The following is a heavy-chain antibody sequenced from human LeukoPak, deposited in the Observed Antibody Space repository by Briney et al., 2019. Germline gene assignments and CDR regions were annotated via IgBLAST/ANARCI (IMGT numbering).Heavy chain of an antibody. Sequence: SETLSLTCSVSGGSISSYYWSWIRQPAGKGLEWIGRIYTSGSTNYNPSLKSRVTMSVDTSKNQLSLKLSSVTAADTAVYYCARETYYYGSGSLEGFDPWGQGTLVTVSS. CDR3: ARETYYYGSGSLEGFDP. V-gene: IGHV4-4*07. CDR2: IYTSGST. D-gene: IGHD3-10*01. J-gene: IGHJ5*02. CDR1: GGSISSYY.